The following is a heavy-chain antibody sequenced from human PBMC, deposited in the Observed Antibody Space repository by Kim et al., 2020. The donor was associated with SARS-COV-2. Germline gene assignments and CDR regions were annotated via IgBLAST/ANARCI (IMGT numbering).Heavy chain of an antibody. V-gene: IGHV4-34*01. D-gene: IGHD3-3*01. Sequence: SETLSLTCAVYGGSFSGYYWSWIRQPPGKGLEWIGEINHSGSTNYNPSLKSRVTISVDTSKNQFSLKLSSVTAADTAVYYCAREGPRRDEFWSGYYSPNYYYYYYMDVWGKGTTVTVSS. J-gene: IGHJ6*03. CDR3: AREGPRRDEFWSGYYSPNYYYYYYMDV. CDR2: INHSGST. CDR1: GGSFSGYY.